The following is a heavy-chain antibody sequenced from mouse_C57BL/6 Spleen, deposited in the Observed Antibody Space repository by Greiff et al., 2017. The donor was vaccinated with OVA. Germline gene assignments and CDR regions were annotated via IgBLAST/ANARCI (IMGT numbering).Heavy chain of an antibody. Sequence: VQLQQSGAELVKPGASVKLSCKASGYTFTSYWMHWVQQRPGRGLEWIGRIDPNSGGTNYNEKFKSKATLTVDKPSSTDYMQLSSLTSEDSAVYYGARYFYGSSTWFAYWGQGTLVTVSA. CDR2: IDPNSGGT. V-gene: IGHV1-72*01. J-gene: IGHJ3*01. CDR3: ARYFYGSSTWFAY. CDR1: GYTFTSYW. D-gene: IGHD1-1*01.